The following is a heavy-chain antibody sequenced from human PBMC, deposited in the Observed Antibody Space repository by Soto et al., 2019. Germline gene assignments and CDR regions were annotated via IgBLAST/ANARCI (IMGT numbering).Heavy chain of an antibody. D-gene: IGHD1-7*01. CDR3: AHILNYYYFDY. CDR2: IYWDDDK. J-gene: IGHJ4*02. CDR1: GFSLSTSGVG. V-gene: IGHV2-5*02. Sequence: QVTLKESGPTLVKPTQTLTLTCTFSGFSLSTSGVGVGWIRQPPGKAREWLALIYWDDDKRYSPSLKSRLTVTKDTSNNQLVLTMTNMDPVDTATYYCAHILNYYYFDYWGQGTLVTVSS.